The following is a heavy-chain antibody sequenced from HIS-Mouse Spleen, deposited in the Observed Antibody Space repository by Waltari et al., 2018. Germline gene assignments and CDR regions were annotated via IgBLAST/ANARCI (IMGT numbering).Heavy chain of an antibody. D-gene: IGHD6-13*01. V-gene: IGHV4-39*07. J-gene: IGHJ2*01. CDR2: IYYSGST. CDR1: GGSIGSSSYY. CDR3: AREIPYSSSWYDWYFDL. Sequence: QLQLQESGPGLVKPSETLSLTCPVSGGSIGSSSYYWGWSRPPPGKGLEWIGSIYYSGSTYYNPSLKSRVTISVDTSKNQFSLKLSSVTAADTAVYYCAREIPYSSSWYDWYFDLWGRGTLVTVSP.